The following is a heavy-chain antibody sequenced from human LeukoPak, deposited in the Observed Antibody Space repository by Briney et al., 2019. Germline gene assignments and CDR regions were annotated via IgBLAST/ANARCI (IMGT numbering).Heavy chain of an antibody. Sequence: GGSLRLSCAASGFTFSNFCMSWVRQAPGKGLEWVSNIKPHGSEKYYVDSVRGRLTISRDNAKNSLFLQLNGLRADDTAVYYCARGPGGAYDTYYFDSWGLGTLVTVSS. CDR3: ARGPGGAYDTYYFDS. CDR2: IKPHGSEK. D-gene: IGHD3-9*01. V-gene: IGHV3-7*01. J-gene: IGHJ4*02. CDR1: GFTFSNFC.